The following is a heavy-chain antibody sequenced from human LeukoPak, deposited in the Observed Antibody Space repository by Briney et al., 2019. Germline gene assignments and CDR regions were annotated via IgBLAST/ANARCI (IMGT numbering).Heavy chain of an antibody. CDR3: AKDEYYYDSSGYSRFDY. CDR2: ISGSGGST. V-gene: IGHV3-23*01. Sequence: GGSLRLSCAASGFTFSSYGMHWVRQAPGKGLEWVSAISGSGGSTYYADSVKGRFTISRDNSKNTLYLQMNSLRAEDTAVYYCAKDEYYYDSSGYSRFDYWGQGTLVTVSS. J-gene: IGHJ4*02. CDR1: GFTFSSYG. D-gene: IGHD3-22*01.